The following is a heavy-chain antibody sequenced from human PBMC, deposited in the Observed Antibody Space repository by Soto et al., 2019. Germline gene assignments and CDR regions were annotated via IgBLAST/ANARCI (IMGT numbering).Heavy chain of an antibody. J-gene: IGHJ5*02. V-gene: IGHV3-23*01. Sequence: EVQLLESGGGLVQPGGSLRLSCAASGFTFSSYAMSWVRQAPGKGLEWVSAISGSGGSTYYADSVKGRFPISRDNSKTTLYLQMNSLRAEDTAVYYCAKGAESTVRFWSGYYWAGGWFDPWGQGTLVTVSS. CDR3: AKGAESTVRFWSGYYWAGGWFDP. CDR2: ISGSGGST. CDR1: GFTFSSYA. D-gene: IGHD3-3*01.